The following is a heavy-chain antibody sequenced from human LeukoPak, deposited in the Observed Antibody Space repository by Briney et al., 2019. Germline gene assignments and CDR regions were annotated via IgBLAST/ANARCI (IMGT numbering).Heavy chain of an antibody. Sequence: GASVKVSCKASAYTFTSNGISWVRQGPGQGLERVGWISVCNGNTNYAQNLQGRVTMTTDTSTSTAYMELRSLRSDDTAVYYCARDVTRDILTGFSSSYYGMDVWAKGPRSPSP. J-gene: IGHJ6*02. CDR3: ARDVTRDILTGFSSSYYGMDV. CDR1: AYTFTSNG. V-gene: IGHV1-18*01. CDR2: ISVCNGNT. D-gene: IGHD3-9*01.